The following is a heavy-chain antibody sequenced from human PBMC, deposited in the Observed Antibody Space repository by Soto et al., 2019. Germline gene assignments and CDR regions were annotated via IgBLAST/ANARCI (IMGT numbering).Heavy chain of an antibody. V-gene: IGHV1-69*13. CDR1: GGTFSSYA. CDR2: IIPIFGTA. CDR3: ARGAVYYDILTGYYTLDDAFDI. D-gene: IGHD3-9*01. Sequence: GASVKVSCKASGGTFSSYAISWVRQAPGQGLEWMGGIIPIFGTANYAQKFQGRVTITADESTSTAYMELSSLRSEDTAVYYCARGAVYYDILTGYYTLDDAFDIWGQGTMVTV. J-gene: IGHJ3*02.